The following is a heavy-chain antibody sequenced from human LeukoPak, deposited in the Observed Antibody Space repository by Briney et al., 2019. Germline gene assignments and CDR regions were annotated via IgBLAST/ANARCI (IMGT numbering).Heavy chain of an antibody. CDR1: GYTFTSYD. CDR2: INPSGGST. V-gene: IGHV1-46*01. CDR3: ARERSSYSDAFDI. D-gene: IGHD2-21*01. Sequence: ASVKVSCKTSGYTFTSYDVHWVRQAPGQGLEWMGIINPSGGSTSYAQKFQGRVTMTRDTSTSTVYMELSSLRSEDTAVYYCARERSSYSDAFDIWGQGTMVTVSS. J-gene: IGHJ3*02.